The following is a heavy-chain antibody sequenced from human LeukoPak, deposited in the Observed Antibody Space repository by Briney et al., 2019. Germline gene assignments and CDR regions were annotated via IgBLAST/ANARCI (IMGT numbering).Heavy chain of an antibody. Sequence: ASETLSLTCLVSGEPISSYYWSWIRQAPGRGPEYIGNVYYNGNTNYNPSLKSRVAISVDASKNQFSLKVDSVTTADTAVHYCARGDYDFWSGNWRFDTWGQGTLVTVSS. D-gene: IGHD3-3*01. CDR2: VYYNGNT. CDR3: ARGDYDFWSGNWRFDT. CDR1: GEPISSYY. J-gene: IGHJ4*02. V-gene: IGHV4-59*01.